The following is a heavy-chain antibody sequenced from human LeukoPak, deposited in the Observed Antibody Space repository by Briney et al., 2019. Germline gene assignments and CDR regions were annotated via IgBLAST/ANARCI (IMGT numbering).Heavy chain of an antibody. J-gene: IGHJ6*02. CDR2: INPSGGST. CDR3: ARDSSPLLWFGEFPIGYYYYGMDV. V-gene: IGHV1-46*01. CDR1: GYTFTSYY. D-gene: IGHD3-10*01. Sequence: GASVKVSCKASGYTFTSYYMHWVRQAPGQGLEWMGIINPSGGSTSYAQKFQGRVTMTRDTSTSTVYMELSSPRSEDTAVFYCARDSSPLLWFGEFPIGYYYYGMDVWGQGTTVTVSS.